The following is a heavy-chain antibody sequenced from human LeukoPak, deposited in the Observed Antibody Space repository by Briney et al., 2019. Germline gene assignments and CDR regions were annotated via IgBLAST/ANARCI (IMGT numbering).Heavy chain of an antibody. J-gene: IGHJ4*02. V-gene: IGHV4-30-4*07. D-gene: IGHD5-12*01. CDR1: GASISSDGYS. CDR3: AKSNGYGLIDY. Sequence: SETLSLTCAVSGASISSDGYSWSWIRQPPGKGLECIGYIYSSGSTYYNPSLKSRVTISVDTSNNQFSLKLSSVTAADTAMYYCAKSNGYGLIDYWGQGTLVTVSS. CDR2: IYSSGST.